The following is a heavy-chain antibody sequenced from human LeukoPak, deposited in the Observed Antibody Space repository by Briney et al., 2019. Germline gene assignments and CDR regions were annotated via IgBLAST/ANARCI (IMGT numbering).Heavy chain of an antibody. CDR2: IYHSGST. CDR1: GGSISSSNW. Sequence: SGTLSLTCAVSGGSISSSNWWSWVRQPPGKGLGWIGEIYHSGSTNYNPSLKSRVTISVDKSKNQFSLKLSSVTAADTAVYYCATMVRGVIPWFDPWGQGTLVTVSS. CDR3: ATMVRGVIPWFDP. D-gene: IGHD3-10*01. J-gene: IGHJ5*02. V-gene: IGHV4-4*02.